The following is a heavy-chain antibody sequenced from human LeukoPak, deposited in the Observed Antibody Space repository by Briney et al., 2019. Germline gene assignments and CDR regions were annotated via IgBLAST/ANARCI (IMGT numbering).Heavy chain of an antibody. CDR2: IYPDESNI. Sequence: KPGESLKISCKGSGYSFPTYWITWVRQMPGKGLEWMGIIYPDESNIRYSPSFQGQVTISADKSISTAYLQWSSLKASDTAMYYCARPPSRGYSSSFECWGQGTLVTVSS. CDR3: ARPPSRGYSSSFEC. CDR1: GYSFPTYW. V-gene: IGHV5-51*01. J-gene: IGHJ4*02. D-gene: IGHD2-2*03.